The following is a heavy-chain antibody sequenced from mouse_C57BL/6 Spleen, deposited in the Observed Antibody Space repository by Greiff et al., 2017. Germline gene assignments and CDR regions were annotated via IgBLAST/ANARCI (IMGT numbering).Heavy chain of an antibody. D-gene: IGHD2-2*01. CDR2: ISYDGSN. Sequence: DVHLVESGPGLVKPSQSLSLTCSVTGYSITSGYYWNWIRQFPGNKLEWMGYISYDGSNNYNPSLKNRISITRDTSKNQFFLKLNSVTTEDTATYYCARRYYGYAGFAYWGQGTLVTVSA. J-gene: IGHJ3*01. CDR3: ARRYYGYAGFAY. CDR1: GYSITSGYY. V-gene: IGHV3-6*01.